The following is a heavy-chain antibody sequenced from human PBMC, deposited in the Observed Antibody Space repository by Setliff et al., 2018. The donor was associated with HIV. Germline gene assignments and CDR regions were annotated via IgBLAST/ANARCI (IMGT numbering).Heavy chain of an antibody. V-gene: IGHV4-39*07. Sequence: PSETLSLTCSVSGGSTSSSGNYWGWMRRPPGKGLEWIGNIHYSGTTHYNPSLKSRVTISVDTSKNQLSLILRSVTAADTAVYYCARHTVLNISPSGQGYYYIDVWAKGTSVTVSS. CDR2: IHYSGTT. J-gene: IGHJ6*03. CDR3: ARHTVLNISPSGQGYYYIDV. CDR1: GGSTSSSGNY. D-gene: IGHD3-3*02.